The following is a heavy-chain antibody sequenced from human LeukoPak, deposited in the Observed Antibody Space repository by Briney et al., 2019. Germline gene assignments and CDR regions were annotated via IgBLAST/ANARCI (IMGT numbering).Heavy chain of an antibody. CDR2: IKQDGSEK. J-gene: IGHJ4*02. D-gene: IGHD1-14*01. CDR3: AREVGMGMGQADH. V-gene: IGHV3-7*01. CDR1: GFTFTSYW. Sequence: GGSLRLSCAASGFTFTSYWMTWVRQAPGKGLEWVADIKQDGSEKYYVDSVRGRFTISRDNTKNSVYLQMNSLRAEDTAVYYCAREVGMGMGQADHWGQGTLVTVSS.